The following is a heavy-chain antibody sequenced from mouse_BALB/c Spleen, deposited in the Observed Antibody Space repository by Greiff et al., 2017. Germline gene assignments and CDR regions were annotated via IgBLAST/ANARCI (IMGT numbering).Heavy chain of an antibody. J-gene: IGHJ3*01. D-gene: IGHD2-1*01. CDR2: IYPGDGDT. Sequence: LQESGAELVRPGSSVKISCKASGYAFSSYWMNWVKQRPGQGLEWIGQIYPGDGDTNYNGKFKGKATLTADKSSSTAYMQLSSLTSEDSAVYFCARNYYGNFWCAYWGQGTLVTVSA. CDR3: ARNYYGNFWCAY. CDR1: GYAFSSYW. V-gene: IGHV1-80*01.